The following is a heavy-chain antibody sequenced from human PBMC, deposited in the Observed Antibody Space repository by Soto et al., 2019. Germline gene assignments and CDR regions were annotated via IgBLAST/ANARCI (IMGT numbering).Heavy chain of an antibody. V-gene: IGHV1-69*01. D-gene: IGHD5-12*01. Sequence: QVQLVQSGAELKKPGSSVKVSCEASGGSFSKKAISWVRQAPGQGLEWMGGINTKFGATNYAPKFEGRITITADESTNTVYMALSSLKSEDTAVYYCARGASSGFEYWYFDLWGRGTLVSVSS. CDR2: INTKFGAT. CDR3: ARGASSGFEYWYFDL. CDR1: GGSFSKKA. J-gene: IGHJ2*01.